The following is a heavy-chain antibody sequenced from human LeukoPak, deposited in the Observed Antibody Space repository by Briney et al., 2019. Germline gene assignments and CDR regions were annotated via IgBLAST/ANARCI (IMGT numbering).Heavy chain of an antibody. Sequence: GSLRLSCAASGFTFSSYGMSWVRQAPGKGLEWVSAISGSGGSTYYADSVKGRFTISRDNSKNTLYLQMNSLRAEDTAVYYCAKGSGYYYVGYFDYWGQGTLVTVSS. CDR3: AKGSGYYYVGYFDY. CDR2: ISGSGGST. D-gene: IGHD3-22*01. V-gene: IGHV3-23*01. CDR1: GFTFSSYG. J-gene: IGHJ4*02.